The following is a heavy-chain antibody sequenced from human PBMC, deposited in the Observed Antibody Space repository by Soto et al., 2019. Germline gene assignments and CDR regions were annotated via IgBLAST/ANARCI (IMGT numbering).Heavy chain of an antibody. CDR3: AMRIVVVTALDY. D-gene: IGHD2-21*02. J-gene: IGHJ4*02. CDR1: GYTFTSYA. Sequence: QVQLVQSGAEEKKPGASVKVSCKASGYTFTSYAMHWVRQAPGQRLEWMGWINAGNGNTKYSQKFQSRVTINRDTSARTAYMGLSSLISEDTAVYYCAMRIVVVTALDYWGQGPLVTVSS. CDR2: INAGNGNT. V-gene: IGHV1-3*05.